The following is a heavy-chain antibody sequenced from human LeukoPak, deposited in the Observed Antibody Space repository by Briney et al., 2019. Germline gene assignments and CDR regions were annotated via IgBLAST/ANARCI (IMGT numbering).Heavy chain of an antibody. CDR2: ISYDGSNK. J-gene: IGHJ4*02. CDR3: AKPGERFPKDFYYFDY. CDR1: GFTFSSYG. Sequence: GGSLRLSCAASGFTFSSYGMHWVRQAPGKGLEWVAVISYDGSNKYYADSVKGRFTISRDNSKNTLYLQMSSLRAEDTGVYYCAKPGERFPKDFYYFDYWGQGTLVTVSS. D-gene: IGHD2/OR15-2a*01. V-gene: IGHV3-30*18.